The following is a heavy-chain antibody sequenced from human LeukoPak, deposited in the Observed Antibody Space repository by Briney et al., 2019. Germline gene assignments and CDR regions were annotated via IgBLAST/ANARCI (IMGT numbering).Heavy chain of an antibody. CDR1: GGSFSGYY. J-gene: IGHJ4*02. CDR3: ARRLLWFGGGIDY. D-gene: IGHD3-10*01. CDR2: INHSGST. V-gene: IGHV4-34*01. Sequence: PSETLSLTCAVYGGSFSGYYWSWIRQPPGKGLEWIGEINHSGSTNYNPSLKSRVTISVDTSKNQFSLKLSSVTAADTAVYYCARRLLWFGGGIDYWGQGTLVTVSS.